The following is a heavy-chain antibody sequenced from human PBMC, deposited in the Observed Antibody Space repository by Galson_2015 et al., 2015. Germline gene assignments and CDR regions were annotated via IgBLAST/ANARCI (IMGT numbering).Heavy chain of an antibody. CDR2: IWYDGSNE. Sequence: SLRLSCAASGFTFSTYCMHWVRHAPGKGLEWVAVIWYDGSNEYYADSVKGRFTISRDNSKNTLYLQMNSLRAEATAVYYCAREFRVKMATIGYWGPGTLVTVSS. J-gene: IGHJ4*02. CDR1: GFTFSTYC. V-gene: IGHV3-33*08. D-gene: IGHD5-24*01. CDR3: AREFRVKMATIGY.